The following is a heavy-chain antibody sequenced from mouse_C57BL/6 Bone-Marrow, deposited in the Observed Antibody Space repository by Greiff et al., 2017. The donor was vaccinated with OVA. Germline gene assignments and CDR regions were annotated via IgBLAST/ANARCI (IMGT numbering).Heavy chain of an antibody. CDR2: INPNNGGT. CDR1: GYTFTDYY. V-gene: IGHV1-26*01. D-gene: IGHD1-1*01. CDR3: AIRDYHVAY. J-gene: IGHJ3*01. Sequence: EVQLQQSGPELVRPGASVKISCKASGYTFTDYYMNWVKQSHGQSLEWIGDINPNNGGTSYNQKFKGKATLTVDKSSSTAYMELRSLTSEDSAVYYCAIRDYHVAYWGQGTLVTVSA.